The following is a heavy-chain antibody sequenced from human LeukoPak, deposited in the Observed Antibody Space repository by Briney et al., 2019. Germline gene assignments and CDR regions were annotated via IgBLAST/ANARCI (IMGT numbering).Heavy chain of an antibody. Sequence: SVKVSCKASGGTFSSYAISWVRQAPGQGLEWMGGIIPIFGTANYAQKFQGRVTITTDESTSTAYMELRSLRSEDTAVYYCARRVGYYYDSSGTHFDYWGQGTLVTVSS. CDR1: GGTFSSYA. V-gene: IGHV1-69*05. CDR2: IIPIFGTA. D-gene: IGHD3-22*01. CDR3: ARRVGYYYDSSGTHFDY. J-gene: IGHJ4*02.